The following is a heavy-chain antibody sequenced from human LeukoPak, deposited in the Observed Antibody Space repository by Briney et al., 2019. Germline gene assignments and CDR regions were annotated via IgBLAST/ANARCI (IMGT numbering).Heavy chain of an antibody. J-gene: IGHJ3*02. V-gene: IGHV4-59*01. D-gene: IGHD3-22*01. Sequence: SETLSLTCTVSGGSISSYCWSWIRQPPGKGLEWMVYIYYSGSTYYNPSLKSRATISVDKSKNQFSLKLSSVTAADTAVYCCARGDYYDRYAFDIWGQGTMVTVSS. CDR2: IYYSGST. CDR3: ARGDYYDRYAFDI. CDR1: GGSISSYC.